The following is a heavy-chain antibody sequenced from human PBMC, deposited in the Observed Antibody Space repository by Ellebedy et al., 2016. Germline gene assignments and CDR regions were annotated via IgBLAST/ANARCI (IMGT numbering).Heavy chain of an antibody. CDR2: LSRSGDTT. J-gene: IGHJ4*02. D-gene: IGHD4-17*01. CDR1: GLTYW. Sequence: GESLKISCAASGLTYWMNWVRQAPGKGLKWVSGLSRSGDTTYYADSVKGRFTISRDNPKNTLYLQMNSLRVEDTAVYYCAKDRDDDGDFVFDSWGQGILVTVSA. V-gene: IGHV3-23*01. CDR3: AKDRDDDGDFVFDS.